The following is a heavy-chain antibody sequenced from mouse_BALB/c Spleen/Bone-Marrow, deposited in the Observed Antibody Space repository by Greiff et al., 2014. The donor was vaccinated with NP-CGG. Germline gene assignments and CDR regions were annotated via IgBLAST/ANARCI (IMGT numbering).Heavy chain of an antibody. Sequence: EVKLMESGGGLVQPGGSLKLSCAASGFTFSSYGMSWVRQTPDKRLELVATINSNGGSTYYLDSVKGRFTISRDNAKNTLYLQMSSLKSEDTAMYYCARVSYYAMDYWGQGTSVTVSS. CDR1: GFTFSSYG. V-gene: IGHV5-6-3*01. J-gene: IGHJ4*01. CDR2: INSNGGST. CDR3: ARVSYYAMDY.